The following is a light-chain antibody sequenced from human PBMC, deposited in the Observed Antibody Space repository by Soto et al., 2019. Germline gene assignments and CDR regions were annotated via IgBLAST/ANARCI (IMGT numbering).Light chain of an antibody. CDR2: DVS. V-gene: IGLV2-14*03. CDR1: SSDVGAYNY. CDR3: NSFTTSSTLV. Sequence: QSALTQPASVSGSPGQSITISCTGTSSDVGAYNYVSWYQHHPGKAHKLMIYDVSSRPSGVSNRFSGSKSGNTASLTISGLQAEDEADYYCNSFTTSSTLVFGGGTKLTVL. J-gene: IGLJ2*01.